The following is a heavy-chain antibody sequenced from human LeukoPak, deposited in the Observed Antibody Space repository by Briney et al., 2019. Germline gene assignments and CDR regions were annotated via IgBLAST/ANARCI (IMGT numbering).Heavy chain of an antibody. J-gene: IGHJ3*02. CDR3: AIGREYSFDAFDI. CDR2: LISSSSYI. D-gene: IGHD5-18*01. CDR1: GFTFSSYS. V-gene: IGHV3-21*01. Sequence: GGSLRLSCAASGFTFSSYSMNWVRQAPGKGLEWVSSLISSSSYIYYPDSVKSRFTISRDNAKNSMYLQMNSLRAEDTAVYYCAIGREYSFDAFDIWGQGTMVTVSS.